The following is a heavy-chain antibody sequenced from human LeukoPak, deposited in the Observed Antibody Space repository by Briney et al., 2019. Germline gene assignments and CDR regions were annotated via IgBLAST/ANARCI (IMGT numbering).Heavy chain of an antibody. CDR2: IYHSGST. V-gene: IGHV4-38-2*01. D-gene: IGHD1-1*01. Sequence: ASETLSLTCAVSGFSISSGYYWDWIRQPPGKGLEWIGNIYHSGSTYYNPSLKSRVTISVDTSKNQFSLKLTSVTAADTAVYYCARRPISTGIDYWGQGTLSPSPQ. J-gene: IGHJ4*02. CDR3: ARRPISTGIDY. CDR1: GFSISSGYY.